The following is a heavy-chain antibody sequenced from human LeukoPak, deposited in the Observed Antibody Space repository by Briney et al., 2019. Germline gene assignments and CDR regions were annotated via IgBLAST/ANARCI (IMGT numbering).Heavy chain of an antibody. J-gene: IGHJ4*02. D-gene: IGHD3-3*01. CDR3: ARDRPNFTLDFWSGYPGY. CDR1: GCTFSSYA. V-gene: IGHV3-30-3*01. CDR2: ISYDGSNK. Sequence: GGSLRLSCAVSGCTFSSYATHWVRQAPGKGLEWVAVISYDGSNKYYADSVKGRFTISRDNSKNTLYLQMNSLRAEDTAVYYCARDRPNFTLDFWSGYPGYWGQRTLVTVSS.